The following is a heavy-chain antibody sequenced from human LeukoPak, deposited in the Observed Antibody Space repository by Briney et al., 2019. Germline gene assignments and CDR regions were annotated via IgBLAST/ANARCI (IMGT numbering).Heavy chain of an antibody. D-gene: IGHD3-3*01. J-gene: IGHJ4*02. CDR3: ATTRGSRATYYDF. V-gene: IGHV4-34*01. CDR1: GGSFSGYY. Sequence: PSETLSLTCAVYGGSFSGYYWSWIRQPPGKGLEWIGEINHSGSTNYNPSLKSRVTISVDTSKNQFPLKLSSVTAADTAVYYCATTRGSRATYYDFWGQGTLVTVSS. CDR2: INHSGST.